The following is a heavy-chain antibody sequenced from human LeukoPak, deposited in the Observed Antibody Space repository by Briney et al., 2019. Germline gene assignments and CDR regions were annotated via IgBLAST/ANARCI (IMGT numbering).Heavy chain of an antibody. J-gene: IGHJ4*02. V-gene: IGHV3-43*01. CDR3: AKELDTMFFDY. CDR2: AGWAGGTT. Sequence: GGSLRLSCATSGFNFHRYTIHWVRQAPGKGLEWVSLAGWAGGTTYYSDSVRGRFTISRDSGGNSVYLQMNSLTTDDTAFYFCAKELDTMFFDYWGQGALVTVSS. CDR1: GFNFHRYT. D-gene: IGHD3-10*02.